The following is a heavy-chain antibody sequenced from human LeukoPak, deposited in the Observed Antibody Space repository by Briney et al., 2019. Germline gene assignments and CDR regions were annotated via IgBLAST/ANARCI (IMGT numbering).Heavy chain of an antibody. CDR3: ARDKSRGRESDAFDI. D-gene: IGHD1-26*01. CDR1: GFTFSSCS. Sequence: GGSLRLSCAASGFTFSSCSMNWVRQAPGKGLEWVSSISSSSSYIYYADSVKGRFTISRDNAKNSLYLQMNSLRAEDTAVYYCARDKSRGRESDAFDIWGQGTMVTVSS. J-gene: IGHJ3*02. CDR2: ISSSSSYI. V-gene: IGHV3-21*01.